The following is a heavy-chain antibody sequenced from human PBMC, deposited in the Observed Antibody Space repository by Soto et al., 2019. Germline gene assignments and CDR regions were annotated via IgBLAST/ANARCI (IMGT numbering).Heavy chain of an antibody. CDR2: IWYDGSNK. D-gene: IGHD7-27*01. V-gene: IGHV3-33*01. CDR3: AIATGDSYGMDV. J-gene: IGHJ6*02. Sequence: PGGSLRLACAASGFTFSNYGMHWVRQAPGKGLEWVAVIWYDGSNKYYADSVKGRFTISRDNSKNTLYLQMNSLRVEDTAVYYCAIATGDSYGMDVWGQGTTVTVSS. CDR1: GFTFSNYG.